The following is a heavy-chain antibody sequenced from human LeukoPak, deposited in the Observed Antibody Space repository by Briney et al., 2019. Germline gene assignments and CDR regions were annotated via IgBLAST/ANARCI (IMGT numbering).Heavy chain of an antibody. CDR1: GGSISGYY. V-gene: IGHV4-59*08. CDR3: ARSPPFSLLRGAFEMDV. D-gene: IGHD3-10*01. CDR2: MYYNGNT. J-gene: IGHJ6*04. Sequence: PSETLSLTCTVSGGSISGYYWTWIRQPPGKGLEWIGYMYYNGNTNYNPSLKSRVTISVDPSKNQFSLKLTSVTTADTAVYYCARSPPFSLLRGAFEMDVWGKGTTVTISS.